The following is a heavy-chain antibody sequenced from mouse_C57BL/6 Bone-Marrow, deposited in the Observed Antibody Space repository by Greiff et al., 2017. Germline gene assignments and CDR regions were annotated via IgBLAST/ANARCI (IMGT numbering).Heavy chain of an antibody. V-gene: IGHV1-50*01. CDR3: AREDCNYGGFAY. Sequence: QVQLQQPGAELVKPGASVKLSCKASGYTFTSYWMQWVKQRPGQGLEWIGEIDPSDSYTNYNQKFKGQATLTVDTSSSTAYMQLSSLTSEDSAVYYFAREDCNYGGFAYWGQGTLVTVSA. CDR2: IDPSDSYT. J-gene: IGHJ3*01. D-gene: IGHD2-1*01. CDR1: GYTFTSYW.